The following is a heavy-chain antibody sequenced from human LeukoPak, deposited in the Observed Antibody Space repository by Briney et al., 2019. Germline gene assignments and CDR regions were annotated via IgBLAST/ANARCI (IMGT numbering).Heavy chain of an antibody. J-gene: IGHJ6*03. D-gene: IGHD6-6*01. CDR2: ISSRNTSI. CDR3: ARDPSSSPPYYFYYYYMDV. V-gene: IGHV3-48*01. Sequence: PGGSLRLCCAASGFSLSSYSFTWVRQAPGEGVGWVSYISSRNTSIYDSDCVKGRVTISRDKARNSVCLEMNILRAEHTAVYYCARDPSSSPPYYFYYYYMDVWGKGTTVTVSS. CDR1: GFSLSSYS.